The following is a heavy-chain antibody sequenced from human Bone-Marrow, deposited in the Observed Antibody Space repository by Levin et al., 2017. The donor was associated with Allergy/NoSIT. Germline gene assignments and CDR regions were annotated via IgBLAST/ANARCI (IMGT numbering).Heavy chain of an antibody. CDR2: LTDGAGSA. J-gene: IGHJ4*02. V-gene: IGHV3-23*01. CDR3: TTLWGGWAYYFES. Sequence: PGGSLRLSCVASGFTFSNYVMVWVRQAPGKGLEWVSTLTDGAGSAYFADSVRGRFSISRDNSKNMLFLQMNSLRADDTALYYCTTLWGGWAYYFESWGQGTLVTVSS. CDR1: GFTFSNYV. D-gene: IGHD3-3*01.